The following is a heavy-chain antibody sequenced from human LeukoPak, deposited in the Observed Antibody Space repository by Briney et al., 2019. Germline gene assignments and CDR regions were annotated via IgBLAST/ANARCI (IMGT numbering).Heavy chain of an antibody. CDR3: ARPNYDSSGLAALDI. D-gene: IGHD3-22*01. CDR2: IDSDGSST. Sequence: PGGSLRLSCVASGFTFSHYWMHWVRQAPGKGLVWVARIDSDGSSTTYADTVKGRFTISRDNANNTLYLQMNSLRAEDTAVYYCARPNYDSSGLAALDIWGQGTMVTVSS. CDR1: GFTFSHYW. V-gene: IGHV3-74*01. J-gene: IGHJ3*02.